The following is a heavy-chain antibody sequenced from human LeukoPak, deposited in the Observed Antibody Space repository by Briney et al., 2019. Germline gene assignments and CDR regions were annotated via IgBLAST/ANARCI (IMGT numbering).Heavy chain of an antibody. J-gene: IGHJ5*02. D-gene: IGHD7-27*01. V-gene: IGHV4-59*02. CDR2: IHHSGNS. CDR3: TRGHWGLQS. Sequence: SETLSLTCTVSGASDTDYYWSWIRQSPGKGLEWISYIHHSGNSDYNPSLRSRITTSLDTSKNQFSLNLISVTAADTAVYYCTRGHWGLQSWSQGTLVTFSS. CDR1: GASDTDYY.